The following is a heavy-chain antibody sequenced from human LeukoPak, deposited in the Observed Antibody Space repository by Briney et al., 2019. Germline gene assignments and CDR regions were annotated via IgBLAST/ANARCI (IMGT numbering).Heavy chain of an antibody. CDR1: GFTFSSYG. V-gene: IGHV3-30*02. D-gene: IGHD3-3*01. Sequence: PGGSLRLSCAASGFTFSSYGMHWVRQAPGKGLEWVAFIRYDGSNKYYADSVKGRFTISRDNSKNTLYLQMNSLRAEDTAVYYCAKDLGYYDFWSGYYMTVDYWGQGTLVTVSP. CDR3: AKDLGYYDFWSGYYMTVDY. CDR2: IRYDGSNK. J-gene: IGHJ4*02.